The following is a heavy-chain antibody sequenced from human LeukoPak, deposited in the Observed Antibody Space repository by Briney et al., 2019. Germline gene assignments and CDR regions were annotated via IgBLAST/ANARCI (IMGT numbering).Heavy chain of an antibody. CDR3: AKDPGVVPAHYFDY. V-gene: IGHV3-23*01. J-gene: IGHJ4*02. Sequence: GGSLRISCAASGFTFSSYAMNWVRQAPGKGLEWVSATGSTGVSTFYADSVKGRFTVSRDNSKNTLSLQMNSLRAEDTAVYYCAKDPGVVPAHYFDYWGQGILVTVSS. CDR2: TGSTGVST. CDR1: GFTFSSYA. D-gene: IGHD2-2*01.